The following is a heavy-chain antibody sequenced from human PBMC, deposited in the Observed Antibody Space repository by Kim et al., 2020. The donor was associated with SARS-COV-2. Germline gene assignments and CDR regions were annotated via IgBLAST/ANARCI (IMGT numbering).Heavy chain of an antibody. CDR1: GFTFTSSA. V-gene: IGHV1-58*01. CDR2: IVVGSGNT. J-gene: IGHJ6*02. D-gene: IGHD4-17*01. Sequence: SVKVSCKASGFTFTSSAVQWVRQARGQRLEGIGWIVVGSGNTNYAQKFQERVTITRDMSTSTAYMELSSLRSEDTAVYYCAASPYYGDCLYYYYGMDVWGQGTTVTVSS. CDR3: AASPYYGDCLYYYYGMDV.